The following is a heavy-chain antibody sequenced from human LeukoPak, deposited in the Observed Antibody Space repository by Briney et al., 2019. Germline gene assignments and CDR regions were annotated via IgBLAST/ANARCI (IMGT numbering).Heavy chain of an antibody. V-gene: IGHV4-34*01. Sequence: SETLSLTCAVCGGSFSGYYWSWIRQPPGKGLEWIGEINHSGSTNYNPSLKSRVTISVDTSKNQFSLKLSSVTAADTAVYYCARGHGVVAVAGAADSLFYFDYWGQGTLVTVSS. CDR3: ARGHGVVAVAGAADSLFYFDY. D-gene: IGHD6-19*01. CDR1: GGSFSGYY. J-gene: IGHJ4*02. CDR2: INHSGST.